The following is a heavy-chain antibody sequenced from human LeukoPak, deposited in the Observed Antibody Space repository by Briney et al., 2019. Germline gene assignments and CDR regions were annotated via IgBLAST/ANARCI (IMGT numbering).Heavy chain of an antibody. D-gene: IGHD3-10*01. CDR3: ARRVVRGGIDV. J-gene: IGHJ6*02. CDR1: GGSLSSYY. CDR2: IYYSGST. V-gene: IGHV4-59*08. Sequence: SETLSLTCTVSGGSLSSYYWSWIRQPPGKGLEWSGYIYYSGSTNYNPSLKSRVTISVDTSKNQFSLRLGSVTAADTAVYYCARRVVRGGIDVWGQGTTVTVSS.